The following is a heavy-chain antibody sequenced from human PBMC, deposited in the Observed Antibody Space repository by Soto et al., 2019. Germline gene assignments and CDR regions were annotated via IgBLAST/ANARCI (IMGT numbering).Heavy chain of an antibody. D-gene: IGHD3-10*01. Sequence: QITLKESGPTLVKPTQTLTLTCTFSGFSLSTSGVGVGWIRQPPGKALEWLALIYRGDDKRYSPSLKSRLTITEYPSKHQVVLTMSNVDPVDTATYYCAPRSYYPGSGSIDYWGQGTLVTVSS. V-gene: IGHV2-5*02. CDR2: IYRGDDK. CDR1: GFSLSTSGVG. J-gene: IGHJ4*02. CDR3: APRSYYPGSGSIDY.